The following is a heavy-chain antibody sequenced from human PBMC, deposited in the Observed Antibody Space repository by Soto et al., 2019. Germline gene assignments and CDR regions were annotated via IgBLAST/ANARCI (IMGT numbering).Heavy chain of an antibody. CDR2: IYYSGST. D-gene: IGHD3-22*01. J-gene: IGHJ5*02. Sequence: ETLSLPCSVSIGSISICDDYWGWMRQPPGKGLEWIGSIYYSGSTYYNPSLKSRVTISVDTSKNQFSLKLSSVTAADTAVYYCARQTTMRIVVITYNWFDPPGEATLVTVTS. CDR1: IGSISICDDY. V-gene: IGHV4-39*01. CDR3: ARQTTMRIVVITYNWFDP.